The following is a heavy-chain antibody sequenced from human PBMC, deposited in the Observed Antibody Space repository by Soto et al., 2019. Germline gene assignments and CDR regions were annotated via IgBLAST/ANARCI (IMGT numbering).Heavy chain of an antibody. CDR2: ISGSGANI. CDR3: ARRTSYGSGSYMYYYYGLDV. V-gene: IGHV3-23*01. J-gene: IGHJ6*02. Sequence: RLSCAASGFTFSGYAMTWVRQAPGKGLEWVSGISGSGANIYYADSVKGRFTISRDNSKNTLYLQMNSLRAEDTAVYSCARRTSYGSGSYMYYYYGLDVWGQGTTVTVSS. CDR1: GFTFSGYA. D-gene: IGHD3-10*01.